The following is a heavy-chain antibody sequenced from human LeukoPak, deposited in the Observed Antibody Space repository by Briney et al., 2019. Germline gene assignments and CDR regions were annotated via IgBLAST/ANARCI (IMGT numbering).Heavy chain of an antibody. Sequence: GGSLRLSYAASGFTFSSYWMHWVRQAPGKGLVWVSRINSDGSSTSYADSVKGRFTISRDNAKNTLHLQMNSLRAEDTAVYYCARMKRLQQLVLHYYYGMDVWGQGTTVTVSS. D-gene: IGHD6-13*01. CDR2: INSDGSST. CDR1: GFTFSSYW. CDR3: ARMKRLQQLVLHYYYGMDV. V-gene: IGHV3-74*01. J-gene: IGHJ6*02.